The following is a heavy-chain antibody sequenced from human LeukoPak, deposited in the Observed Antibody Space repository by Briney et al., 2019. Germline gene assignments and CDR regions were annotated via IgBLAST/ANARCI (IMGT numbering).Heavy chain of an antibody. CDR3: ARGKVGTNLY. J-gene: IGHJ4*02. D-gene: IGHD1-26*01. CDR1: GGTFSSYA. V-gene: IGHV1-69*05. CDR2: IIPIFGTA. Sequence: SVKVSCKASGGTFSSYAISWVRQAPGQGLEWMGGIIPIFGTANYAQKFQGRVTMTRNTSISTAYMELSSLRSADTAVYYCARGKVGTNLYWGQGTLVTVSS.